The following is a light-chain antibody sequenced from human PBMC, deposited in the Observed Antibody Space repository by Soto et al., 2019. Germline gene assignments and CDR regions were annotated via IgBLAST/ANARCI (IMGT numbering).Light chain of an antibody. CDR2: DVS. J-gene: IGLJ1*01. Sequence: QSALTQPRSVCGSPGQSVTLSCTGTSSDVGGSNHVSWYQHHPGKAPKFMIYDVSKRPSGVPDRFSGSKSGNTASLTISGLRAEDEADYYCCSFAGSYTFVFGTGTKVTVL. V-gene: IGLV2-11*02. CDR3: CSFAGSYTFV. CDR1: SSDVGGSNH.